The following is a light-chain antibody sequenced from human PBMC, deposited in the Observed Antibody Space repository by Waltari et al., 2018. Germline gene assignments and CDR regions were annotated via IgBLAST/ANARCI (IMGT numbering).Light chain of an antibody. J-gene: IGKJ2*01. CDR2: GAS. V-gene: IGKV3-15*01. CDR1: QSISRN. CDR3: QQYNNWRT. Sequence: EILMTQSPATPSVSPGERATLSCRASQSISRNLAWYQQKPGQAPRLLIYGASTRAIGIPARFSGSGSGTEFTLTISSLQSEDFAVYYCQQYNNWRTFGQGTKLEIK.